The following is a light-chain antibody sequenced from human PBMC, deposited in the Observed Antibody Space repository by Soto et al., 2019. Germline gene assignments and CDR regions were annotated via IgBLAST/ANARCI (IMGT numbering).Light chain of an antibody. Sequence: IHMTHSPSTLSASLGDMVTITFRASQSISSWLAWYQQKPGKAPKLLIYAASSLQSGVPSRFSGSGSGTDFTLTISSLQPEDFATYYCQQSYSTPRTFGQGTKVDIK. CDR1: QSISSW. V-gene: IGKV1-39*01. CDR3: QQSYSTPRT. CDR2: AAS. J-gene: IGKJ1*01.